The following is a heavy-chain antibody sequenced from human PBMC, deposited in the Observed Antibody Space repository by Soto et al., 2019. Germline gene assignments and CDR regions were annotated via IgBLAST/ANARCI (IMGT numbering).Heavy chain of an antibody. CDR2: ISGSGDAT. V-gene: IGHV3-23*01. CDR3: AKKVTIYAVDPADY. J-gene: IGHJ4*02. D-gene: IGHD3-3*01. CDR1: GFTFSSYA. Sequence: GGSLRLSCAASGFTFSSYAMSWVRQAPGKGLEWVSAISGSGDATYYAASVKGRFTLSRDNSKNTLYLQMNSLTVADTAVYYCAKKVTIYAVDPADYWGQGTQVTVS.